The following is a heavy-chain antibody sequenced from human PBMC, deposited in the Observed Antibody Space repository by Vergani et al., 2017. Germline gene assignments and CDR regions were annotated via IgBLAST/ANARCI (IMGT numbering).Heavy chain of an antibody. CDR1: GFTFNRYG. V-gene: IGHV3-30*02. Sequence: QVQLVQSGGGVVQPGGSLRLSSVASGFTFNRYGMQWVRQAPGKGLEWVAYVLFDGSNEYYADSVKGRFIVSRDNSNDALYLQMNSLRTDDTAVYYCARDLAYCHEGSCALWGQGSVVTVSS. J-gene: IGHJ4*02. CDR3: ARDLAYCHEGSCAL. CDR2: VLFDGSNE. D-gene: IGHD2-15*01.